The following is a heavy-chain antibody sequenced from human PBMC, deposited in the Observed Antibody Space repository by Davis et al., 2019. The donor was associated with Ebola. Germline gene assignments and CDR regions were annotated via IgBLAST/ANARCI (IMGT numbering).Heavy chain of an antibody. Sequence: SVPVSCQASGYTFTNYYMHWVRQAPGQGLEWMGMINPNDGRTIYAQKFQGRVTVTRDTSTATAYMELNNLMSDDTAIYFCAVSRRDAYNWDYWGQGTLVTVSS. CDR1: GYTFTNYY. D-gene: IGHD5-24*01. CDR2: INPNDGRT. V-gene: IGHV1-46*01. J-gene: IGHJ4*02. CDR3: AVSRRDAYNWDY.